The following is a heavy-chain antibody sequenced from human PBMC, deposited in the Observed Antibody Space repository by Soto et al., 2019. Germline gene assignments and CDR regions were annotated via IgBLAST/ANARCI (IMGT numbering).Heavy chain of an antibody. Sequence: ASVKVSCKASGYTFTSYAMHWARSAPGQRLEWMGWINAGNGNTKYSQKFQGRVTITRDTSASTAYMELSSLRSEDTAVYYCARYKAVAGTVYGMDVWGQGTTVTVSS. D-gene: IGHD6-19*01. V-gene: IGHV1-3*01. J-gene: IGHJ6*02. CDR1: GYTFTSYA. CDR2: INAGNGNT. CDR3: ARYKAVAGTVYGMDV.